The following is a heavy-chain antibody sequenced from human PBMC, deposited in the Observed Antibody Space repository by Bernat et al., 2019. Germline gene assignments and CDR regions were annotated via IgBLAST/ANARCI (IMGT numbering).Heavy chain of an antibody. D-gene: IGHD3-16*01. V-gene: IGHV4-31*03. Sequence: QLQLQESGPGLVKPSETLSLTCTVSGGSISSSGYYWGWIRQPPGKGLEWIGYIYYSGSTYYNPSLKSRVTISVDTSKNQFSLKLSSVTAADTAVYYCARGGIDDAFDIWGQGTMVTVSS. CDR3: ARGGIDDAFDI. J-gene: IGHJ3*02. CDR1: GGSISSSGYY. CDR2: IYYSGST.